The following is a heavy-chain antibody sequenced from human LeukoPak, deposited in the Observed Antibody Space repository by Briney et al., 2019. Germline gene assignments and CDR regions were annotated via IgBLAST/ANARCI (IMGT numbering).Heavy chain of an antibody. V-gene: IGHV1-69*04. CDR3: AREVGDYNWFDP. CDR2: IIPILGIE. D-gene: IGHD2-21*02. Sequence: SVKVSCKASGGTFSTDSITWVRQAPGQGLERMGRIIPILGIEKYAQKFQGRVTITADTSTSTAYMELSSLRSEDTAVYYCAREVGDYNWFDPWGQGTLVTVSS. J-gene: IGHJ5*02. CDR1: GGTFSTDS.